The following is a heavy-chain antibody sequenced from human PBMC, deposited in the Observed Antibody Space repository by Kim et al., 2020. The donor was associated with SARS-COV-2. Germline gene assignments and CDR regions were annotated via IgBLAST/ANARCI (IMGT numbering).Heavy chain of an antibody. J-gene: IGHJ6*02. V-gene: IGHV3-9*01. CDR1: GFTFDDYA. CDR2: ISWNSGSI. Sequence: LRLSCAASGFTFDDYAMHWVRQAPGKGLEWVSGISWNSGSIGYADSVKGRFTISRDNAKNSLYLQMNSLRAEDTALYYCATLSSGYFYGMDVWGQGT. CDR3: ATLSSGYFYGMDV. D-gene: IGHD5-12*01.